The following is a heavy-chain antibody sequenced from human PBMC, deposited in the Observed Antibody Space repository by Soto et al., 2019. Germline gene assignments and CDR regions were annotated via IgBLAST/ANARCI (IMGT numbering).Heavy chain of an antibody. D-gene: IGHD1-7*01. Sequence: QVQLQESGPGLVKPSETLSLTCTVSGGSISRYYWSWIRQPPGKGLGWIGYISYSGSTNYNPSLKSRVTISVDTSKNQFSLKLNSVTAADTAVYYCAREGLTGTIGLYYYYGMDVWGQGTTVTVSS. CDR1: GGSISRYY. J-gene: IGHJ6*02. V-gene: IGHV4-59*01. CDR2: ISYSGST. CDR3: AREGLTGTIGLYYYYGMDV.